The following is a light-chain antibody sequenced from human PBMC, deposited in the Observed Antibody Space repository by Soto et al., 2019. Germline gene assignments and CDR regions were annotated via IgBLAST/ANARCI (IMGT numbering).Light chain of an antibody. Sequence: DIEMTQSPSTLSASVGDRVTITCRASQSITTWLAWYQQKPGKAPKLLIYKATNVQTGFPSRFSGSGSGTEFSLTISSLQPEDFAIYYCQQYNDYQYTFGQGTKLEIK. J-gene: IGKJ2*01. CDR2: KAT. CDR3: QQYNDYQYT. CDR1: QSITTW. V-gene: IGKV1-5*03.